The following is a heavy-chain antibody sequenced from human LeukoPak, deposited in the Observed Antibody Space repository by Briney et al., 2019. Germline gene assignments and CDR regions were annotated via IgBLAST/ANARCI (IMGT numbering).Heavy chain of an antibody. CDR1: GYTLNELS. CDR3: AIPNPAFIGAFEI. CDR2: FDPEDGDA. J-gene: IGHJ3*02. Sequence: ASVKVSCQVFGYTLNELSMHWVRQAPGEGLEWMGSFDPEDGDAIYAQKFQGRVTMTEDTLTDTASIELSSLTSEDTAVYYCAIPNPAFIGAFEIWGRGTMVTVSS. V-gene: IGHV1-24*01. D-gene: IGHD1-14*01.